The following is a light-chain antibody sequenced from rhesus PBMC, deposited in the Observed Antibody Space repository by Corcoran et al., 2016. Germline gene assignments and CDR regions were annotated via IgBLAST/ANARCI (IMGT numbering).Light chain of an antibody. CDR3: QQHNSYPLT. V-gene: IGKV1-25*01. CDR2: NAS. J-gene: IGKJ4*01. CDR1: QGISSY. Sequence: DIQMTQSPSSLSASVGDTVTITCRASQGISSYLAWYQQKPGKAPKLLIYNASTLQSGVPSRFSGSGSGTDFTLTISSLQPADFATYYCQQHNSYPLTFGGGTKVEIK.